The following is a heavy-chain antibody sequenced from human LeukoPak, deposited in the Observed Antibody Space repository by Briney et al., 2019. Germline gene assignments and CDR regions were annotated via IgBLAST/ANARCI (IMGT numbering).Heavy chain of an antibody. CDR2: IYHSGST. Sequence: TLSLTCTVSGGSISSGGYYWSWIRQPPGKGLEWIGYIYHSGSTYYNPSLKSRVTISVDTYKNQFSLKLSSVTAADTAVYYCARRLEYSSSLAAFDIWGQGTMVTVSS. CDR1: GGSISSGGYY. V-gene: IGHV4-30-2*02. J-gene: IGHJ3*02. D-gene: IGHD6-6*01. CDR3: ARRLEYSSSLAAFDI.